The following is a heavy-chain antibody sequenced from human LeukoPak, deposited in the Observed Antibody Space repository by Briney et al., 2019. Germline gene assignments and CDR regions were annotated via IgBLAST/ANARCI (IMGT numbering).Heavy chain of an antibody. CDR2: INPSGGST. CDR3: ARDIWYYYDSSGYYDAFDI. CDR1: GYTFTSYY. Sequence: GASVKVSCKASGYTFTSYYMHWVRQAPGQGLEWMGIINPSGGSTSYAQKFQGRVTMTGDTSTSTVYMELSSLRSEDTAVYYCARDIWYYYDSSGYYDAFDIWGQGTMVTVSS. V-gene: IGHV1-46*01. J-gene: IGHJ3*02. D-gene: IGHD3-22*01.